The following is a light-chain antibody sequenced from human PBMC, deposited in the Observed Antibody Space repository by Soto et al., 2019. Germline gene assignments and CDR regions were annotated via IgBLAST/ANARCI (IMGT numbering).Light chain of an antibody. CDR1: SSDVGDYNY. Sequence: QSALTQPPSVSGSPGQSVTISCTGTSSDVGDYNYVSWYQQHPGKAPKVMIYDVNKRPSGVPDRFSGSKSGNKASLNISAPKADGEADCYCCSYAGSYTNVLGTGTKVTVL. CDR2: DVN. V-gene: IGLV2-11*01. CDR3: CSYAGSYTNV. J-gene: IGLJ1*01.